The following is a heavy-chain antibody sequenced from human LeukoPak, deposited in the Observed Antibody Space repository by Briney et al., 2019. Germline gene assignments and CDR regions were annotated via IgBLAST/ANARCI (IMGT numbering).Heavy chain of an antibody. CDR2: IYYTGST. V-gene: IGHV4-39*01. CDR3: ASRNDILTGYVFDF. D-gene: IGHD3-9*01. Sequence: SETLSLTCTVSGGSVSSSIYYWRWIRQPPGKGLEWIASIYYTGSTSYNPSLNSRVTISVDTYKNQFSLKLTSVTAADTAVYYCASRNDILTGYVFDFWGQGTLVTVSS. J-gene: IGHJ4*02. CDR1: GGSVSSSIYY.